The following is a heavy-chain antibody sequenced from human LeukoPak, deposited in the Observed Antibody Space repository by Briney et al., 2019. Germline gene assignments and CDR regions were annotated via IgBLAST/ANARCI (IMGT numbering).Heavy chain of an antibody. CDR2: MHYSGTT. D-gene: IGHD3-10*01. CDR1: GHSISSYY. J-gene: IGHJ5*02. Sequence: RTSETLSLTCTVSGHSISSYYWSWIRQPPGKGLEWLGYMHYSGTTNHNPSLKSRVTISVDTSKNHFSLKLTSVTAADTAVYYCARHANYYGSGSYLNWFDPWGQGTLVTVSS. V-gene: IGHV4-59*08. CDR3: ARHANYYGSGSYLNWFDP.